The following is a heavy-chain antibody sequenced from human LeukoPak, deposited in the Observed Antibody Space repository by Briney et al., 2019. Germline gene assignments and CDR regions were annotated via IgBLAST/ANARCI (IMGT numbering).Heavy chain of an antibody. CDR2: IIPIFGTA. V-gene: IGHV1-69*13. D-gene: IGHD5-18*01. Sequence: ASVNVSCKASGGTFSSYAISWVRQAPGQGLEWMGGIIPIFGTANYAQKFQGRVTITADESTSTAYMELSSLRSEDTAVYYCARDYSIRGYSYGYFDYWGQGTLVTVSS. CDR3: ARDYSIRGYSYGYFDY. J-gene: IGHJ4*02. CDR1: GGTFSSYA.